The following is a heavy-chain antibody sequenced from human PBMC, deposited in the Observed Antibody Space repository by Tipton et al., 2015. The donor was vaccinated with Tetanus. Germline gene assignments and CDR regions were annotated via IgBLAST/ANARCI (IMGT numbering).Heavy chain of an antibody. CDR3: VRAKLRLGFSGFLYYDL. CDR2: IFHSGTT. J-gene: IGHJ2*01. D-gene: IGHD5-12*01. CDR1: GGSMSNNY. V-gene: IGHV4-59*12. Sequence: GLVKPSETLSLTCTVSGGSMSNNYWSWIRQPPGKGLEWIAYIFHSGTTYYTPSLRGRLSISVDTSKNQFSLKLTSVTAADSAIYYCVRAKLRLGFSGFLYYDLWGRGTLVTVSS.